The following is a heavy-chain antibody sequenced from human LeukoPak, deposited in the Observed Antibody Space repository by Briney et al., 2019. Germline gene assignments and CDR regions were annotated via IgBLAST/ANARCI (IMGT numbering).Heavy chain of an antibody. D-gene: IGHD2-15*01. CDR1: GFTFSRFG. Sequence: TGGSLRLSCVTSGFTFSRFGMTWVRQPPGKGLEWVASFDGNADGTYYADSVKGRCTISRDNSKNTLYLQMNSLRAEDTAIYNCAKPRIIGLGWAQFDYWGQGSLVTVSS. CDR3: AKPRIIGLGWAQFDY. CDR2: FDGNADGT. V-gene: IGHV3-23*01. J-gene: IGHJ4*02.